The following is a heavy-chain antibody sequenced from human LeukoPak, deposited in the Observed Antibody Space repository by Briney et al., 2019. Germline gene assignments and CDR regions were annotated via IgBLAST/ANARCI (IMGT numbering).Heavy chain of an antibody. D-gene: IGHD2-2*01. CDR1: GFTVSSNY. Sequence: PGGSLRLSCAASGFTVSSNYMSWVRQAPGKGLEWVSVIYSGGSTYYANSAKGRFTISRDNSKNTLYLQMNSLRAEDTAVYYCARHRGYCSSTNCYPYYFDYWGQGTLVTVSS. J-gene: IGHJ4*02. CDR2: IYSGGST. V-gene: IGHV3-66*04. CDR3: ARHRGYCSSTNCYPYYFDY.